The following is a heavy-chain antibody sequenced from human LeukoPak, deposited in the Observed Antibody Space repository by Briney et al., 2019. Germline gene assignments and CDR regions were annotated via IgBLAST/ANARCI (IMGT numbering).Heavy chain of an antibody. CDR3: ARSPPKANIVVVPAASDWFDP. D-gene: IGHD2-2*01. J-gene: IGHJ5*02. Sequence: ASVKVSCKASGYTFTGYYMHWVRQAPGPGLEWMGWINPNSGGRNYAQKFQGRVTMTRDTSISTAYMELSRLRSDDTAVYYCARSPPKANIVVVPAASDWFDPWGQGTLVSVSS. CDR2: INPNSGGR. CDR1: GYTFTGYY. V-gene: IGHV1-2*02.